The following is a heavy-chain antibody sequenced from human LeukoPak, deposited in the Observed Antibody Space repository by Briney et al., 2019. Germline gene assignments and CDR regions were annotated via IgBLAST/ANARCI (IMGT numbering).Heavy chain of an antibody. D-gene: IGHD3-22*01. CDR1: GFPFSRSW. Sequence: GVSLRLSCAASGFPFSRSWVHWVRQAPGKGVVGVSRINSDGSSTNCADSVRGLFTLYRENAKNTLYLQMNSLRAEDTAVYYCARVAASDSSGYLFDYWGQGTLVTVSS. V-gene: IGHV3-74*01. CDR3: ARVAASDSSGYLFDY. CDR2: INSDGSST. J-gene: IGHJ4*02.